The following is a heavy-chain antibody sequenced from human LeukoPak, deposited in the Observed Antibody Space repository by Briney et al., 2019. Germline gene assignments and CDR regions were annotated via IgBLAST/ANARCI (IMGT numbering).Heavy chain of an antibody. D-gene: IGHD1-26*01. J-gene: IGHJ4*02. CDR2: IYYTGST. Sequence: PSETLSLTCSVSGGSISSHYWSWTRQPPGKGLEWIGYIYYTGSTDYNPPLKSRVTISVDTSKNQLSLKLSSVTAADAAVYYCARSDGAGATDYWGQGTLVTVSS. CDR3: ARSDGAGATDY. V-gene: IGHV4-59*11. CDR1: GGSISSHY.